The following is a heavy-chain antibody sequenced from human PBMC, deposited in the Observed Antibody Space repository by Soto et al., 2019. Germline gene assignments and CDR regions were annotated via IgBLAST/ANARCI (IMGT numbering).Heavy chain of an antibody. Sequence: SVKVSCKASGGTFSSYAISWVRQAPGQGLEWMGGIIPIFGTANYAQKFQGRVTVTADESTSTAYMELSSLRSEDTAVYYCARAYSSSSFGYYGMDVWGQGTTVTVSS. V-gene: IGHV1-69*13. D-gene: IGHD6-6*01. CDR3: ARAYSSSSFGYYGMDV. CDR2: IIPIFGTA. CDR1: GGTFSSYA. J-gene: IGHJ6*02.